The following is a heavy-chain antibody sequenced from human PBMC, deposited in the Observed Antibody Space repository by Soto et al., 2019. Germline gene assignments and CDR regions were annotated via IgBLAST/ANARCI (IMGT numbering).Heavy chain of an antibody. Sequence: SETLSLTCTVSGGSISSYYWSWIRQPPGKGLEWIGYIYYSGSTNYNPSLKSRVTISVDTSKNQFSLKLSSVTAADTAVYYCARGFKWLRHYYYYYYMDVWGKGTTVTVSS. CDR1: GGSISSYY. J-gene: IGHJ6*03. CDR2: IYYSGST. D-gene: IGHD5-12*01. V-gene: IGHV4-59*01. CDR3: ARGFKWLRHYYYYYYMDV.